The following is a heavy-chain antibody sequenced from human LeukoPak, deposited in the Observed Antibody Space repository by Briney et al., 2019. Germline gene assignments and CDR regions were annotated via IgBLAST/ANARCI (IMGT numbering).Heavy chain of an antibody. CDR1: GYTFTDCD. CDR2: MNPKTANT. CDR3: VRNYDYWSGYFPY. D-gene: IGHD3-3*01. Sequence: GASVKVSCKVSGYTFTDCDINWVRQATGQGLEWMGWMNPKTANTGYAQKFQGRLTMTRDISINTAYMELSSLTSEDTAVYFCVRNYDYWSGYFPYWGQGTLVTVSP. J-gene: IGHJ4*02. V-gene: IGHV1-8*01.